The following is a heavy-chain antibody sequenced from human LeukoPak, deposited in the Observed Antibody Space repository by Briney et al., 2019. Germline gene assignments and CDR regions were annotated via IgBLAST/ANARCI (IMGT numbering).Heavy chain of an antibody. D-gene: IGHD5-18*01. Sequence: GGSLRLSCAASGFIFSSYWMYWVRQAPGKGLVWVSRINSDGSSTSYADSVKGRFTISRDNAKNALFLQMNSLRAEDTAVYCCARGGYIYAFDPWGQGTLVTVSS. V-gene: IGHV3-74*01. CDR1: GFIFSSYW. J-gene: IGHJ5*02. CDR3: ARGGYIYAFDP. CDR2: INSDGSST.